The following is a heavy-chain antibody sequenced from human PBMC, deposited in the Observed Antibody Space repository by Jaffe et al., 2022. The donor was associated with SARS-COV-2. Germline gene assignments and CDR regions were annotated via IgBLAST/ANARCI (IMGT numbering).Heavy chain of an antibody. Sequence: QLQLQESGPRLVKPSETLSLTCTVFGGSISSYYWSWIRQPPGKGLEWIGYIYYTGSTDYNPSLKSRVAISVDTSKNQFSLRLSSVTAADTAVYYCARGCSPGSCYSEREHFQHWGRGTLVTVSS. CDR2: IYYTGST. CDR1: GGSISSYY. J-gene: IGHJ1*01. CDR3: ARGCSPGSCYSEREHFQH. V-gene: IGHV4-59*01. D-gene: IGHD2-15*01.